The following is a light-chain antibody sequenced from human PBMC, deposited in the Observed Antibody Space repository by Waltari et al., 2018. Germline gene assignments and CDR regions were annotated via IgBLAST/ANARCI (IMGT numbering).Light chain of an antibody. J-gene: IGKJ3*01. CDR2: GAS. CDR3: QQYGSSPRT. V-gene: IGKV3-20*01. Sequence: EIVLTQSPGTLSLSPGERATLSCRARQSVSSSYLAWYQQKPGQAPRLLIYGASSRATGIPDMFSGSGSGTDFTLTISRLEPEDFAVYYCQQYGSSPRTFGPGTKVDIK. CDR1: QSVSSSY.